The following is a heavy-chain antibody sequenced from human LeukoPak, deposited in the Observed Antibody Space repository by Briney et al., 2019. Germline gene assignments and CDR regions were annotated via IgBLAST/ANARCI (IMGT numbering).Heavy chain of an antibody. Sequence: PGGSLRLSCAASGFTFSSYGMHWVRQAPGKGLEWVSAISGSGGSTYYADSVKGRFTISRDNSKNTLYLQMNSLRAEDTAVYYCAKKKTSSTVTGFDYWGQGTLVTVSS. J-gene: IGHJ4*02. CDR1: GFTFSSYG. CDR3: AKKKTSSTVTGFDY. V-gene: IGHV3-23*01. D-gene: IGHD4-17*01. CDR2: ISGSGGST.